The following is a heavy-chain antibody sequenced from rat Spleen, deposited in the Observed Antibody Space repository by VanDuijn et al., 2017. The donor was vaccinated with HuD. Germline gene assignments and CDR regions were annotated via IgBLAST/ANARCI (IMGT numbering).Heavy chain of an antibody. CDR3: ARSEGTYYYFDY. CDR2: INSAGST. D-gene: IGHD1-11*01. V-gene: IGHV3-3*01. Sequence: EVQLQESGPGLVKPSQSLSLTCSVTGHSITSSYRWNWIRKFPGNKLEWMGYINSAGSTNYNPSLKSRISLTRDTSKNQFFLQVNSVTTEDTATYYCARSEGTYYYFDYWGQGVMVTVSS. J-gene: IGHJ2*01. CDR1: GHSITSSYR.